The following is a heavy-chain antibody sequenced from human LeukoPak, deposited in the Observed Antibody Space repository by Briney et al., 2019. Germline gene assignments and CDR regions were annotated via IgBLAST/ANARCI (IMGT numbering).Heavy chain of an antibody. Sequence: SETRSLTCAVSGYSISRGYCWGWIRQPPGKGREWIGSIYHSGSTYYNPSLKSRVTISVDTSKNQFSLKLSSVTAADTAVYYCARVATTTNPPQRPFDYWGQGTLVTVSS. J-gene: IGHJ4*02. CDR3: ARVATTTNPPQRPFDY. V-gene: IGHV4-38-2*01. D-gene: IGHD5-12*01. CDR2: IYHSGST. CDR1: GYSISRGYC.